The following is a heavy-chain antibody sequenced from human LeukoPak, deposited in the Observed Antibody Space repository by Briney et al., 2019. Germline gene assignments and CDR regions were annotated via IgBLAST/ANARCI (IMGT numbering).Heavy chain of an antibody. CDR3: AKVRYSGYDQVRLFDY. V-gene: IGHV3-23*01. D-gene: IGHD5-12*01. CDR1: GFTFSSYA. CDR2: ISGSGGST. J-gene: IGHJ4*02. Sequence: GGSLRLSCAASGFTFSSYAMSWVRQAPGKGLEWVSAISGSGGSTYYADSVKGRFTISRDNSKNTLYLQMNGLRAEDTAVYYCAKVRYSGYDQVRLFDYWGQGTLVTVSS.